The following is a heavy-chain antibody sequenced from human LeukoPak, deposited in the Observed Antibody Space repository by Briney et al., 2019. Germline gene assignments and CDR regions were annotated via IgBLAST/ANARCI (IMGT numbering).Heavy chain of an antibody. CDR3: ASSRYYNSWFDP. Sequence: GGSLRLSCAASGFTFSSYAMHWVRQAPGKGLEYVSAISSNGGSTYYANSVKGRFTISRDNSKNTLYLQMGSLRAEDMAVYYCASSRYYNSWFDPWGQGTLVTVSS. CDR1: GFTFSSYA. CDR2: ISSNGGST. V-gene: IGHV3-64*01. J-gene: IGHJ5*02. D-gene: IGHD3-10*01.